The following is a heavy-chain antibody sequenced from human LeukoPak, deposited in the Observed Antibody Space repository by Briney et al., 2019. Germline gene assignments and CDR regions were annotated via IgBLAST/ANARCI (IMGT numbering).Heavy chain of an antibody. D-gene: IGHD6-6*01. Sequence: SQTLSLTCAISGDSVSSNSAAWNWIRQSPSRGLEWLGRTYYRSKWYNDYAVSVKSRITINPDTSKNQFSLQLNSVTPEDTAVYYCARDWGEYSSSSDYYYYMDVWGKGTTVTVSS. CDR2: TYYRSKWYN. J-gene: IGHJ6*03. CDR1: GDSVSSNSAA. V-gene: IGHV6-1*01. CDR3: ARDWGEYSSSSDYYYYMDV.